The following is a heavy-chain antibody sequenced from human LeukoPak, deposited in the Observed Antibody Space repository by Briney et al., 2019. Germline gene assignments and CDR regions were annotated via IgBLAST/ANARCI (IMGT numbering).Heavy chain of an antibody. J-gene: IGHJ3*02. V-gene: IGHV3-21*01. Sequence: PGGSLRLSCAASGFTFSSYSMTWVRQAPGKGLEWVSSISSSSSNIYYADSVKGRFTISRDNAKNSLYLQMNSLRAEDTAVYYCARVVRRYCSSTSCYVAGIDGDAFDIGGQGTMVTVSS. CDR2: ISSSSSNI. D-gene: IGHD2-2*01. CDR3: ARVVRRYCSSTSCYVAGIDGDAFDI. CDR1: GFTFSSYS.